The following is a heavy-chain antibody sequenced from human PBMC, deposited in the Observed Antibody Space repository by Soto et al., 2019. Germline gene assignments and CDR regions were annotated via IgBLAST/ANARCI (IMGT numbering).Heavy chain of an antibody. Sequence: LRLSCAASGFTFSSYAMSWVRQAPGKGLEWVSAISGSGGSTYYADSVKGRFTISRDNSKNTLYLQMNSLRAEDTAVYYCAKGLTVAGYFDYWGQGTLVTVSS. CDR1: GFTFSSYA. V-gene: IGHV3-23*01. J-gene: IGHJ4*02. D-gene: IGHD6-19*01. CDR2: ISGSGGST. CDR3: AKGLTVAGYFDY.